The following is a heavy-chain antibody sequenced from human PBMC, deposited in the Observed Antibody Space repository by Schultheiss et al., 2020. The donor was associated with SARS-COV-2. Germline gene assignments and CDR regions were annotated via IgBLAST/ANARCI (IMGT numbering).Heavy chain of an antibody. CDR2: ISGSGGST. J-gene: IGHJ4*02. CDR1: GFTFSSYA. CDR3: ARGTEADFDY. V-gene: IGHV3-23*01. Sequence: GGSLRLSCAASGFTFSSYAMHWVRQAPGKGLEWVSGISGSGGSTYYADSVKGRFTISRDNSKNTLYLQMNSLRAEDTAVYYCARGTEADFDYWGQGILVTVSS.